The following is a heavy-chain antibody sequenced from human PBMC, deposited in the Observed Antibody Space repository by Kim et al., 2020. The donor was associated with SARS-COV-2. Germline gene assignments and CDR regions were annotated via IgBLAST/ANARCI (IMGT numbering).Heavy chain of an antibody. Sequence: ADSVKGRFTISRDNAKNSLYLQMNSLRAEDTALYYCAKDIHSSSWYTFDYWGQGTLVTVSS. V-gene: IGHV3-9*01. J-gene: IGHJ4*02. CDR3: AKDIHSSSWYTFDY. D-gene: IGHD6-13*01.